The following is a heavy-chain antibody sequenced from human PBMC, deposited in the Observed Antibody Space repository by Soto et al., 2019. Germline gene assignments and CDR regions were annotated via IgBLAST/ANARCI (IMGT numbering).Heavy chain of an antibody. D-gene: IGHD6-19*01. V-gene: IGHV4-31*03. CDR2: IYYSGST. CDR3: ARVIAVAGYYYGMDV. Sequence: SETLSLTCTVSGGSISSGGYYWSWIRQHPGKGLEWIGYIYYSGSTYYNPSLKSRVTISVDTSKNQFSLKLSSVTAADTAVYYCARVIAVAGYYYGMDVWGQGTTVTVSS. J-gene: IGHJ6*02. CDR1: GGSISSGGYY.